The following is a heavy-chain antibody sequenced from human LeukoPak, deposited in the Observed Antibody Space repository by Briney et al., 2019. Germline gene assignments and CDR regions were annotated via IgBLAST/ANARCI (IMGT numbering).Heavy chain of an antibody. J-gene: IGHJ3*02. V-gene: IGHV4-31*03. CDR1: GVSISSGGYY. CDR3: AMVRGVIDLDAFDI. Sequence: SETLSLTCTVSGVSISSGGYYWSWIRQHPGKGLEWIGYIYYSGSTYYNPSLKSRLTISLDTSSNQLSLKLSSVTAADTAMYYCAMVRGVIDLDAFDIWGQGTMVTVSS. CDR2: IYYSGST. D-gene: IGHD3-10*01.